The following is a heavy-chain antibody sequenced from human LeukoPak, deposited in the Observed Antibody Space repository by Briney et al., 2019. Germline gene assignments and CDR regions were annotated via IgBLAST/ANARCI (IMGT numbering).Heavy chain of an antibody. D-gene: IGHD2-15*01. J-gene: IGHJ5*02. Sequence: ASVKVSCKASGYTFTSYAMNWVRQAPGQGLEWMGWINTNTGNPTYAQGFTGRFVFSLDTSVSTAYLQISSLKAEDTAVYYCARAVCSGVSCPLRRWFEPWGQGTLVTVSS. CDR1: GYTFTSYA. V-gene: IGHV7-4-1*02. CDR2: INTNTGNP. CDR3: ARAVCSGVSCPLRRWFEP.